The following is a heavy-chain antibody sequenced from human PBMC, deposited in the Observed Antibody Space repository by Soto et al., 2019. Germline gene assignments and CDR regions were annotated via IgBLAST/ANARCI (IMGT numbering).Heavy chain of an antibody. V-gene: IGHV3-23*01. D-gene: IGHD2-15*01. CDR1: GFTFSSYA. CDR3: AKDIADIVVVVAAEMGY. CDR2: ISGSGGST. Sequence: GGSLRLSCAASGFTFSSYAMSWVRQAPGKGLEWVSAISGSGGSTYYADSVKGRFTISRDNSKNTLYLQMNSLRAEDTAVYYCAKDIADIVVVVAAEMGYWGQGTLVTVSS. J-gene: IGHJ4*02.